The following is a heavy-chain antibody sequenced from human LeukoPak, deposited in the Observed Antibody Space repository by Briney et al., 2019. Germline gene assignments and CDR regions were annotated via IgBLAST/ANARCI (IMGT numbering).Heavy chain of an antibody. CDR1: GGSISTYY. J-gene: IGHJ4*02. CDR3: ARRYSSRWYFDY. D-gene: IGHD6-13*01. CDR2: IYTSGNT. Sequence: SETLSLTCTVSGGSISTYYWSWIRQPAGKGLEWIGRIYTSGNTNYNPSLKSRVTMSVDTSKNQFSLKLSSVTAADTAVYYCARRYSSRWYFDYWGQGTLVTVSS. V-gene: IGHV4-4*07.